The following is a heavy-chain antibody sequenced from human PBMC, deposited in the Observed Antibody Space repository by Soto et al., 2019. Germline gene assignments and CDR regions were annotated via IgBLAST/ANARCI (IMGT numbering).Heavy chain of an antibody. D-gene: IGHD1-26*01. CDR2: TYYRPKWST. V-gene: IGHV6-1*01. CDR1: GDSVSSKSAA. Sequence: SQTLSLTCAISGDSVSSKSAAWNWIRQSPSRGLEWLGRTYYRPKWSTDYAISVKSRITINPDTSKNQFSLQLNSVTPEDTAMYYCARALAGSYDYWGQGTLVTVSS. J-gene: IGHJ4*02. CDR3: ARALAGSYDY.